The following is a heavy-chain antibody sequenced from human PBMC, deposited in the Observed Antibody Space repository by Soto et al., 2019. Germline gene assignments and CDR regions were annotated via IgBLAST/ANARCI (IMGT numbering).Heavy chain of an antibody. J-gene: IGHJ6*02. V-gene: IGHV4-59*01. CDR2: IYYSGST. CDR3: ARDRGDYDILTGGYYYYGMDV. CDR1: GGSISSYY. Sequence: SETLSLTCTVSGGSISSYYWSWIRQPPGKGLEWIGYIYYSGSTNYNPSLKSRVTISVDTSKNQFSLKLSSVTAADTAVYYCARDRGDYDILTGGYYYYGMDVWGQGTTVT. D-gene: IGHD3-9*01.